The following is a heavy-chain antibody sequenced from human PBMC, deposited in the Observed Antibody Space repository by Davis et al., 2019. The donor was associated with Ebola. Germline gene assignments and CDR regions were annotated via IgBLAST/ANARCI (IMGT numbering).Heavy chain of an antibody. Sequence: GESLTISCAASGFTFSSYDLHWVRQGTGKGMEWVSAIGTAGDTYYPGSVKGRFTISRENAKNSLYLQMNSLRAEDTAVYYCARVRFGDTAVDYWGQGTLVTVSS. CDR2: IGTAGDT. CDR3: ARVRFGDTAVDY. J-gene: IGHJ4*02. CDR1: GFTFSSYD. V-gene: IGHV3-13*01. D-gene: IGHD5-18*01.